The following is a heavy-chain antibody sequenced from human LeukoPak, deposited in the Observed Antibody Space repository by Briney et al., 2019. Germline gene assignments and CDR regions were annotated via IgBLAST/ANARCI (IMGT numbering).Heavy chain of an antibody. Sequence: SETLSLTCTVSGGSISGYYWSWIRQPPGKGLEWIGYIYYSGSTSYNPSLKSRVTISVDTSKNQFSLRLSSVTAADTAVYYCARDHDPPGLWGQGTLVTVSS. CDR2: IYYSGST. CDR1: GGSISGYY. D-gene: IGHD5/OR15-5a*01. J-gene: IGHJ4*02. V-gene: IGHV4-59*01. CDR3: ARDHDPPGL.